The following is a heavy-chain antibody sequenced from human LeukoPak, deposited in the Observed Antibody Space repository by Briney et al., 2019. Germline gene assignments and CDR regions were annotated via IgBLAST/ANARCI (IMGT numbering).Heavy chain of an antibody. D-gene: IGHD4-17*01. CDR3: ATLGDMTTVTTAEYFQH. V-gene: IGHV1-2*02. CDR1: GYTFTGYY. J-gene: IGHJ1*01. Sequence: GASVKVSCKASGYTFTGYYMHWVRQAPGQGLEWMGWINPNSGGTNYAQKFQGRVTMTRDTSISTAYMELSRLRSDDTAVYYCATLGDMTTVTTAEYFQHWGQGTLVTVSS. CDR2: INPNSGGT.